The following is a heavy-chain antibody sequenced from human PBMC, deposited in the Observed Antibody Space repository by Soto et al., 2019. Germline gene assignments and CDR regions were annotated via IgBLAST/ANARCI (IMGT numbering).Heavy chain of an antibody. V-gene: IGHV1-3*01. CDR2: INAGNGNT. D-gene: IGHD6-19*01. CDR3: ARDLLGSGWYSYNWFDP. Sequence: SAKLTCKDCGYSYADIAMSWLRQGTGKTLEWMGWINAGNGNTKYSQKFQGRVTITRDTSVSTAYMELSSLRSEDTAVYYCARDLLGSGWYSYNWFDPWGQGTLATDSS. CDR1: GYSYADIA. J-gene: IGHJ5*02.